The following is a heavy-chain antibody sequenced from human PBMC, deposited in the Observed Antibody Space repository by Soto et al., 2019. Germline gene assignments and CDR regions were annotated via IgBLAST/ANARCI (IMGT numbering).Heavy chain of an antibody. CDR2: VSHDGRNT. CDR3: AKGGRQWLVTSDFNY. D-gene: IGHD6-19*01. J-gene: IGHJ4*02. CDR1: GFTFSNFA. Sequence: GGSLRRSCAASGFTFSNFAMSWVRQAPGKGLEWVAVVSHDGRNTHYADSVKGRFTISRDSSKNTVSLEMTSLRAEDTAVYYCAKGGRQWLVTSDFNYWGQGALVTVSS. V-gene: IGHV3-30*18.